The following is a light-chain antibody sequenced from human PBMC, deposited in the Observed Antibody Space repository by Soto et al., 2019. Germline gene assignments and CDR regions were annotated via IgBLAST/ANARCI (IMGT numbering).Light chain of an antibody. J-gene: IGKJ1*01. Sequence: DIQMTQSPSTLSASVGDRVTITCRASQSISSWLAWYQQKPGKAPKLMIYDASSLQSGVPATFSGSGSGTEFTLTISNLQPDDFATYYCQQYNSYPCTFGQGTKVDIK. CDR2: DAS. CDR1: QSISSW. V-gene: IGKV1-5*01. CDR3: QQYNSYPCT.